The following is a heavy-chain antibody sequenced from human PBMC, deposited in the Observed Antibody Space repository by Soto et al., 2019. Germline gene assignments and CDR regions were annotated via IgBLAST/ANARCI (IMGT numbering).Heavy chain of an antibody. V-gene: IGHV4-34*01. D-gene: IGHD2-2*01. Sequence: ETLSLTCAVYGGSFSGYYWSWIRQPPGKGLEWIGEINHSGSTNYNPSLKSRVTMSVDTSRNQFSLKLSSVTAADTAVYYCARARYCTSASCPGYFQHWGQGTPVTVSS. CDR1: GGSFSGYY. J-gene: IGHJ1*01. CDR2: INHSGST. CDR3: ARARYCTSASCPGYFQH.